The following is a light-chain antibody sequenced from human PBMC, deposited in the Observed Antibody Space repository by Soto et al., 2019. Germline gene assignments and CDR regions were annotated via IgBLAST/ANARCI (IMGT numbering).Light chain of an antibody. J-gene: IGKJ4*01. CDR2: DAS. CDR1: QDISNY. V-gene: IGKV1-33*01. Sequence: DLQMTQSPSSLSASVGDRVSITCQASQDISNYLNWYQQKPGKVPKLLIYDASNLETGVPSRFSGSGSGTDFTFTISSLQPEDIATYYCQQYDYVPLTFGGGTKVEIK. CDR3: QQYDYVPLT.